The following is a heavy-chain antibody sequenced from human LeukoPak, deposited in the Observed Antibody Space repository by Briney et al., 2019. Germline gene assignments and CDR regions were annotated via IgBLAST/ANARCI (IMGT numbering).Heavy chain of an antibody. J-gene: IGHJ6*03. CDR3: ARGWIQLWSSSSYYMDV. CDR2: IYYSGST. Sequence: SETLSLTCTVSGGSISSSSYYWGWIRQPPGKGLEWIGSIYYSGSTYYNPSLKSRVTISVDTSKNQFSLKLSSVTAADTAVYYCARGWIQLWSSSSYYMDVWGKGTTVTVSS. V-gene: IGHV4-39*01. CDR1: GGSISSSSYY. D-gene: IGHD5-18*01.